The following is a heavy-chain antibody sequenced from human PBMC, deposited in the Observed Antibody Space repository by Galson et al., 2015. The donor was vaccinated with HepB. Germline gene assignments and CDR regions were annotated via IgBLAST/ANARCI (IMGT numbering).Heavy chain of an antibody. V-gene: IGHV1-69*13. J-gene: IGHJ6*03. Sequence: SVKVSCKASGGTFSSYAISWVRQAPGQGLEWMGGIIPIFGTANYAQKFQGRVTITADESTSTAYMELSSLRSEDTAVYYCARGSVVPAAIKNYYYYYYMDVWGKGTTVTVSS. CDR1: GGTFSSYA. CDR2: IIPIFGTA. CDR3: ARGSVVPAAIKNYYYYYYMDV. D-gene: IGHD2-2*02.